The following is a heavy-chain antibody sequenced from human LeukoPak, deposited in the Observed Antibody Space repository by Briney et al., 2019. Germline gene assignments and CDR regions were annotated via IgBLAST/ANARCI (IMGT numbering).Heavy chain of an antibody. J-gene: IGHJ3*02. D-gene: IGHD1-26*01. CDR1: GFTVSNNY. CDR3: ARGLTVGATGVWAFDI. V-gene: IGHV3-66*01. Sequence: WGSLRLSCAASGFTVSNNYMTWVRQAPGKGLEWVSVMYRVGNTYYADFVKGRFTISRDNFKNTLHLQMNSLRVEDTALYYCARGLTVGATGVWAFDIWGQGTMVTVSS. CDR2: MYRVGNT.